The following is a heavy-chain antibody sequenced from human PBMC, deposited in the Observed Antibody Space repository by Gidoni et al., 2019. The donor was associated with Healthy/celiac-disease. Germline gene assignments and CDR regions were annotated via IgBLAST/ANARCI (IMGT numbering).Heavy chain of an antibody. CDR2: IKQDGREK. D-gene: IGHD2-2*01. J-gene: IGHJ3*02. CDR3: ARVKIQWASTFDI. V-gene: IGHV3-7*01. Sequence: EVQLVESGGGLVQPGGSLRLSCAASGFTFRSYWVSWVRQAPGKGREWVAKIKQDGREKYYVDYVKGRFTISRENAKNSVYLKMNSLRAEDRAVYYCARVKIQWASTFDIWGQGTMVTVSS. CDR1: GFTFRSYW.